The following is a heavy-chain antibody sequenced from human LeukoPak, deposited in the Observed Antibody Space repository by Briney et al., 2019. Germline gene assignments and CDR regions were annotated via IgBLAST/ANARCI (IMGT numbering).Heavy chain of an antibody. CDR3: ATSRDFYDTSGYYPYYFDC. Sequence: ASVKVSCKASGYTFTSYGISWVRQAPGQGLEWMGWISAYNGNTNYAQKLQGRVTMTTDTSTSTAYMELRSLRSEDTAVYYCATSRDFYDTSGYYPYYFDCWGQGTLVTVSS. CDR1: GYTFTSYG. D-gene: IGHD3-22*01. V-gene: IGHV1-18*01. J-gene: IGHJ4*02. CDR2: ISAYNGNT.